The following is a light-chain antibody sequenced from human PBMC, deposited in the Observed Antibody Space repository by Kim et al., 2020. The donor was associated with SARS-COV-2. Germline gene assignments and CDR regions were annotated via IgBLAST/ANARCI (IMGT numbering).Light chain of an antibody. Sequence: SYELTQPPSVSVSPGQTASLTCSGDNLGDKYACWYQQKPGQSPVLVINQDNKRPSGIPERFSGSNSGNTATLTISGTQAMDEADYYCQAWDSSTAKVVFG. CDR1: NLGDKY. J-gene: IGLJ2*01. CDR2: QDN. V-gene: IGLV3-1*01. CDR3: QAWDSSTAKVV.